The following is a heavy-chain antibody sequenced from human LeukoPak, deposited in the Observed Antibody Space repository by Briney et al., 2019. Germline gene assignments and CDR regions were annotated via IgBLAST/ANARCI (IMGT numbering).Heavy chain of an antibody. Sequence: ASETLSLTCTVSGGSISSYYWSWIRQPPGKGLEWIGYIYYSGSTNYNPSLKSRVTISVDTSKNQFSLKLSSVTAADTAVYYCATGSSSWHVTLDYWGQGTLVTVSS. D-gene: IGHD6-13*01. J-gene: IGHJ4*02. CDR1: GGSISSYY. V-gene: IGHV4-59*08. CDR2: IYYSGST. CDR3: ATGSSSWHVTLDY.